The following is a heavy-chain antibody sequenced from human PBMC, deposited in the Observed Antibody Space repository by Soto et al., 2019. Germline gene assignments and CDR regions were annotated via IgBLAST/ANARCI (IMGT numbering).Heavy chain of an antibody. J-gene: IGHJ4*02. V-gene: IGHV1-69*13. CDR3: ARDRNSGYYYRALNY. CDR1: GGTFSSYA. Sequence: SVKVSCKASGGTFSSYAISWVRQAPGQGLEWMGGIIPIFGTANYAQKFQGRVTITADESTSTAYMELSSLRSEDTAVYYCARDRNSGYYYRALNYWGQGTRVTVSS. CDR2: IIPIFGTA. D-gene: IGHD5-12*01.